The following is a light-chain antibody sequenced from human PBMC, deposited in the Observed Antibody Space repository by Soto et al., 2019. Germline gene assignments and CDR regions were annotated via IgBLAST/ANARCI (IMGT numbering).Light chain of an antibody. V-gene: IGLV2-14*01. CDR3: HSYTSSSTLLV. CDR2: DVS. Sequence: QSALTQPASVSGSPGQSITISCTGTSSDVGGYNYVSWYQQHPGKAPKLMIYDVSNRPSGVSNRFSCSKAGNTASLTISGLQSEEEEEYYGHSYTSSSTLLVFGGGTKLTVL. CDR1: SSDVGGYNY. J-gene: IGLJ2*01.